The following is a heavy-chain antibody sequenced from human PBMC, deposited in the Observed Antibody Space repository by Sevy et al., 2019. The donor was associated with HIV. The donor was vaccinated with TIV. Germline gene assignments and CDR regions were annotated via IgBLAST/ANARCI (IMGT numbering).Heavy chain of an antibody. CDR2: IYTSGNT. V-gene: IGHV4-4*07. Sequence: SKTLSLTCTVSGGSVSRYYWSWIRQPAGKGLEWIGRIYTSGNTNYNPSLKSRVMMSVDTSKNQLSLKLSSVTAADTAVYYCATKRGEVGGYYHDAFDIWGQGTMVTVSS. CDR3: ATKRGEVGGYYHDAFDI. D-gene: IGHD3-3*01. J-gene: IGHJ3*02. CDR1: GGSVSRYY.